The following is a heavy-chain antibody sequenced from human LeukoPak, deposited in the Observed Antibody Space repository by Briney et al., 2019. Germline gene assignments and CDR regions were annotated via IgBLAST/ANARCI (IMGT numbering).Heavy chain of an antibody. D-gene: IGHD3-22*01. CDR3: ARDRRYYDSSGYYFHWYFDL. CDR1: GFTVSSNY. J-gene: IGHJ2*01. Sequence: GGSVRLSCAASGFTVSSNYMSWVRQAPGKGLEWVSVIYSGVSTYYADSVKGRFTISRDNSKNTLYLQMNSLRAEDTALYYCARDRRYYDSSGYYFHWYFDLWGRGTLVTVSS. V-gene: IGHV3-53*01. CDR2: IYSGVST.